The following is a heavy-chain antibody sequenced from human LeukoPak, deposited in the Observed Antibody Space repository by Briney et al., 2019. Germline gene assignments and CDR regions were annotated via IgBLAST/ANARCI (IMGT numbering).Heavy chain of an antibody. CDR3: ARDPGRWLQSYYMDV. Sequence: ASVKVSCKASGYAFTAYYIHWVRQAPGQGLEWMAWINPNSGGTNYAQKFQGRVTMTRDTSISTAYMELSRLRSDDTAVYYCARDPGRWLQSYYMDVWGKGTTVTVSS. V-gene: IGHV1-2*02. D-gene: IGHD5-24*01. CDR1: GYAFTAYY. J-gene: IGHJ6*03. CDR2: INPNSGGT.